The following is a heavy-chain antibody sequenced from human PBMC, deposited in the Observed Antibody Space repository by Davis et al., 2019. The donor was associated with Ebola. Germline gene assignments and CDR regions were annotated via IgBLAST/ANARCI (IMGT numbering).Heavy chain of an antibody. V-gene: IGHV4-59*11. D-gene: IGHD3-16*01. CDR1: EGSIRTHY. J-gene: IGHJ4*02. CDR2: IYDSGRT. CDR3: VRFGRGAH. Sequence: PSETLSLTCTFSEGSIRTHYWNWIRQPPGKGLEWVGIIYDSGRTHYNPSLRSRVTISADTSKNQFSLNLRSVTAADTAVYYCVRFGRGAHWGQGTLVTVSS.